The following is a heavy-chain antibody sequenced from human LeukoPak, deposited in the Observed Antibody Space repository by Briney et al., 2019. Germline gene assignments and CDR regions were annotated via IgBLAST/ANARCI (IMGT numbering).Heavy chain of an antibody. CDR1: GYTLTELS. V-gene: IGHV1-24*01. CDR2: FDPEDGET. D-gene: IGHD3-22*01. J-gene: IGHJ4*02. Sequence: ASVKVSRTVSGYTLTELSMHWVRQAPGKGLEWMGGFDPEDGETIYAQKFQGRVTMTEDTSTDTAYMELSSLRSEDTAVYYCASHKLDYYDSSGHNYYFDYWGQGTLVTVSS. CDR3: ASHKLDYYDSSGHNYYFDY.